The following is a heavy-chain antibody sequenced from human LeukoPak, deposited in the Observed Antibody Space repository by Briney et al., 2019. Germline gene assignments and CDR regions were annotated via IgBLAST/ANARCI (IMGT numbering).Heavy chain of an antibody. D-gene: IGHD5-18*01. CDR2: IIPIFGTA. J-gene: IGHJ4*02. CDR1: GGTFSSYA. Sequence: SVEVSCKASGGTFSSYAISWVRQAPGQGLEWMEGIIPIFGTANYAQKFQGRVTITADESTSTAYMELSSLRSEDTAVYYCARDVDTAMAYWGQGTLVTVSS. V-gene: IGHV1-69*13. CDR3: ARDVDTAMAY.